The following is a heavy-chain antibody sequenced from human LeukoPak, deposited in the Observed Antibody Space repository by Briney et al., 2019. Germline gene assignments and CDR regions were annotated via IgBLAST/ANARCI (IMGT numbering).Heavy chain of an antibody. J-gene: IGHJ3*02. CDR2: ISSSGSTI. CDR3: ARAIRDSSSWFDAFDI. Sequence: GGSLRLSCAASGFTFSDYYMSWIRQAPGKGLGWVSYISSSGSTIYYADSVKGRFTISRDNAKNSLYLQMNSLRAEDTAVYYCARAIRDSSSWFDAFDIWGQGTMVTVSS. V-gene: IGHV3-11*01. CDR1: GFTFSDYY. D-gene: IGHD6-13*01.